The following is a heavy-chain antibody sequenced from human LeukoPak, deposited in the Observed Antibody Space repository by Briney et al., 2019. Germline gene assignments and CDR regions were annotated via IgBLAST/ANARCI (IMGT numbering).Heavy chain of an antibody. V-gene: IGHV3-23*01. CDR2: IGAGTTYT. CDR3: ARDPGGAARLVDY. D-gene: IGHD6-6*01. Sequence: GGSLRLSCTASGFTFSSQEMTWVRQAPGKGLEWVSSIGAGTTYTKYADSVKGRFTISRDNSKNTLYLQMNSLRAEDTAVHYCARDPGGAARLVDYWGQGTLVTVSS. CDR1: GFTFSSQE. J-gene: IGHJ4*02.